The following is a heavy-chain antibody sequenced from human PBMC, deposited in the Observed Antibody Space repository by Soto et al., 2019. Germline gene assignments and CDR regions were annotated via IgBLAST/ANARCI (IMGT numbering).Heavy chain of an antibody. J-gene: IGHJ4*02. D-gene: IGHD6-19*01. Sequence: GGSLRLSCAASGFTFSSYGMHWVRQAPGKGLEWVAVISYDGSNKYYADSVKGRFTISRDNSKNTLYLQMNSLRAGDTAVYYCAKDKYSPGSGWYGYWGQGTLVTVSS. V-gene: IGHV3-30*18. CDR2: ISYDGSNK. CDR1: GFTFSSYG. CDR3: AKDKYSPGSGWYGY.